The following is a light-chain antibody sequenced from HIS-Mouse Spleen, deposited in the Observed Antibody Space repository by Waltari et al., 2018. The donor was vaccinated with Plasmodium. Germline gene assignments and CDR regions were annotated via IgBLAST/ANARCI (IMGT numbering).Light chain of an antibody. CDR1: QSISSY. V-gene: IGKV1-39*01. J-gene: IGKJ4*01. CDR3: QQSYSTPPT. Sequence: IQMTQSPSSLSASVGYRVTITCRASQSISSYLNWYQQKPGKAPKLLIYAASSLQSGVPSRFSGSGSGTDFTLTISSLQPEDFATYYCQQSYSTPPTFGGGTKVEIK. CDR2: AAS.